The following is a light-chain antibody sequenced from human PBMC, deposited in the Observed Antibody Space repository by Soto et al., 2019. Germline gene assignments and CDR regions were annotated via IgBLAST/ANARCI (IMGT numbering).Light chain of an antibody. CDR3: AAWDDSLNGHV. V-gene: IGLV1-36*01. CDR1: SSNIGNNA. J-gene: IGLJ1*01. Sequence: QSVLTQPPSVSEAPRQRVTISCSGSSSNIGNNAVNWYQQLPGKAPKLLIYYDDLLPSGVSDRFSGSKSGTSVSLAISGLQSEDEADYYCAAWDDSLNGHVFGTGTKVTVL. CDR2: YDD.